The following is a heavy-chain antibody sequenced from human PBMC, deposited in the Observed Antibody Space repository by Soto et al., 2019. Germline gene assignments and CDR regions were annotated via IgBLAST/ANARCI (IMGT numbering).Heavy chain of an antibody. CDR2: MNPNSGNT. V-gene: IGHV1-8*01. CDR3: ARGLGSSSFWAPSYD. D-gene: IGHD6-6*01. CDR1: GYTFTSYD. J-gene: IGHJ4*02. Sequence: ASVKVSCKASGYTFTSYDINWVRQATGQGLEWMGWMNPNSGNTGYAQKFQGRVTMTRNTSISTAYMEMSSLRSEDTAVYYCARGLGSSSFWAPSYDWSQGTLVTVSS.